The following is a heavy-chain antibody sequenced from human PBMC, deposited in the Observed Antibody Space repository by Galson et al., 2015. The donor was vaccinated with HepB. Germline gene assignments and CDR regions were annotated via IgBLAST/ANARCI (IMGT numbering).Heavy chain of an antibody. D-gene: IGHD4-17*01. CDR3: ARGGGTVTTESYYGLDA. J-gene: IGHJ6*02. CDR2: SSPYNGNT. V-gene: IGHV1-18*04. Sequence: SVKVSCKASDYTFTTHGITWVRQAPGQGLEWMGWSSPYNGNTNYAQKFQGRVTMTTDTYMSTADMELRSLISDDTAVYYCARGGGTVTTESYYGLDAWGQGTTVTVSS. CDR1: DYTFTTHG.